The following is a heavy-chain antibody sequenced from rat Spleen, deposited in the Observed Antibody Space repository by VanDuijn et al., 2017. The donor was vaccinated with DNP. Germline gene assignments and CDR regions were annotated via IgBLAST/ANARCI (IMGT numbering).Heavy chain of an antibody. D-gene: IGHD1-7*01. V-gene: IGHV2-52*01. CDR2: IWGHGNT. CDR1: GFSLTNYG. CDR3: TREAWGYVMDA. Sequence: QVQLKESGPVLVQASETLSLTCTVSGFSLTNYGVIWVRQSPGRGLEWMGIIWGHGNTDYNSALKSRLSINRDTSKSQIFRKMNSLQTDDTAIYYCTREAWGYVMDAWGQGASVTVSS. J-gene: IGHJ4*01.